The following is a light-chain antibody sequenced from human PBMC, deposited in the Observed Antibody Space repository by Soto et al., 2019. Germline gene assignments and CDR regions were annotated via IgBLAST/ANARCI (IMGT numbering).Light chain of an antibody. CDR2: SND. J-gene: IGLJ2*01. V-gene: IGLV1-47*02. Sequence: QSAVTQPPSVSGTPGQRVTIFGSGRRSNIGSNLVYWYQQLPGTAPKLLIFSNDQRPSGVPDRFSGSRSGTSASLAISGLRSEDEGDYYCAAWDDSLSGVVFGGGTKLTVL. CDR1: RSNIGSNL. CDR3: AAWDDSLSGVV.